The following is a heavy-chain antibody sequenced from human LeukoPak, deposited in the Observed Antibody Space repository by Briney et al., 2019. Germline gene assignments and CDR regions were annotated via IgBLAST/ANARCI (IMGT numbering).Heavy chain of an antibody. Sequence: PGGSLRLSCAASGFSFRSYWMHWVRQDPGKGLVWVSHITSDGSSTGYADSVKGRFTISRDNAKNSLYLQMNSLRAEDTAVYYCAREVLMGPRYFDYWGQGTLVTVSS. J-gene: IGHJ4*02. CDR3: AREVLMGPRYFDY. CDR2: ITSDGSST. V-gene: IGHV3-74*01. D-gene: IGHD3-10*01. CDR1: GFSFRSYW.